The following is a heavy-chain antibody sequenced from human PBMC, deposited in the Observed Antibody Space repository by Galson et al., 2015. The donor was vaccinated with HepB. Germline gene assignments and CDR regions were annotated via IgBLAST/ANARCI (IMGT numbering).Heavy chain of an antibody. Sequence: SLRLSCAASGFTFSDYYMSWIRQAPGKGLEWVSYISSSGSTIYYADSVKGRFTISRDNAKNSLYLQMNSLRAEDTAVYYCARDKEAYSGYVDYWGQGTLVTVSS. CDR2: ISSSGSTI. CDR3: ARDKEAYSGYVDY. CDR1: GFTFSDYY. J-gene: IGHJ4*02. D-gene: IGHD2-21*01. V-gene: IGHV3-11*01.